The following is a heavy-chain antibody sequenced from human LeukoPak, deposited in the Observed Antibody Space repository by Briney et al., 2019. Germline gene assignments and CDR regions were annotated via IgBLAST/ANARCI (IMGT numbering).Heavy chain of an antibody. J-gene: IGHJ4*02. CDR3: ARGQSGSYFY. CDR2: IKHSGGST. Sequence: GASVKVSCTASGDIHNSYHIHWVRQAPGQGLEWMGIIKHSGGSTTYAQKFQGRLTMTRNTSISTAYMELSSLRSEDTAVYYCARGQSGSYFYWGQGTLVTVSS. V-gene: IGHV1-46*02. CDR1: GDIHNSYH. D-gene: IGHD1-26*01.